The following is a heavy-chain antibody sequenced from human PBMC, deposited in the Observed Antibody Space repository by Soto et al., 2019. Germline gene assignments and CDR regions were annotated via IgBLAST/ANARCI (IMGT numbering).Heavy chain of an antibody. Sequence: QVQVVESGGGVVQPGRSLRLSCVASGFTLREFGMHWIRQAPGKGLEWVAAIWQDDRNKYYADFAQGRFTVSRDNSKNTLYLQMNSLTADDTAVYYCARDPGQDEAMDYWGQGTLVTVSS. CDR3: ARDPGQDEAMDY. J-gene: IGHJ4*02. V-gene: IGHV3-33*01. CDR1: GFTLREFG. CDR2: IWQDDRNK.